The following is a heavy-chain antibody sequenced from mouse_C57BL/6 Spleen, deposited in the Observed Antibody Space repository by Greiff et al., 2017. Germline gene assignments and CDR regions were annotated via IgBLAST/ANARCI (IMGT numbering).Heavy chain of an antibody. Sequence: EVKVVESGGDLVKPGGSLKLPCAASGFTFSSYGMSWVRQTPDKRLEWVATLSSGGSYTYYPDSVKGRFTISRDNAKNTLYLQMSSLKSEDTAMYYCAREPDYYAMDYWGQGTSVTVSS. CDR2: LSSGGSYT. V-gene: IGHV5-6*01. CDR3: AREPDYYAMDY. J-gene: IGHJ4*01. CDR1: GFTFSSYG.